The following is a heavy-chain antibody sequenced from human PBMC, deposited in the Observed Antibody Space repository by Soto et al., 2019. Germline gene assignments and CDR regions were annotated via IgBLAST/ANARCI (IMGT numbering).Heavy chain of an antibody. J-gene: IGHJ2*01. CDR3: ARDRAPVTGWYFDF. D-gene: IGHD3-10*01. CDR1: GLTVSSNY. CDR2: IYTGDTT. Sequence: EVQLVESGGDLVQPGGSLRLSCAASGLTVSSNYMSWVRQAPGKGLEWVSVIYTGDTTYYADSVKGRFTISRDNSKNTVYLQMNSLRAEDTAVYCCARDRAPVTGWYFDFWGRGTLVTVTS. V-gene: IGHV3-66*01.